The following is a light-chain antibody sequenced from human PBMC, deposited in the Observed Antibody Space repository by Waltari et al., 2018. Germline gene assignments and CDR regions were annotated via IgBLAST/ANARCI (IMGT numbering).Light chain of an antibody. Sequence: QSVLTQPPSVSGAPGQSVSISCTGSSSNIGSGYDVQWYQQLPGTAPKLLIYGNSNRPSGVPDRFSGSKSGTSASLAITGLQAEDEADYYCQSHDSGLSGYVFGTGTKVTVL. CDR3: QSHDSGLSGYV. CDR1: SSNIGSGYD. V-gene: IGLV1-40*01. J-gene: IGLJ1*01. CDR2: GNS.